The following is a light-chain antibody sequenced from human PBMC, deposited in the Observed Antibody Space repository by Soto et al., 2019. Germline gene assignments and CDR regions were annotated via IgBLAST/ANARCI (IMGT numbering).Light chain of an antibody. CDR2: EAS. J-gene: IGKJ4*01. Sequence: DIQMTQSPSTLSASVGDRVTITCRASQSISSWLAWYQQKPGKAPKLLIHEASRLESGVPSRFSGSESGTEFTLTISGLHAEDSATYYCQQYTNFPLTFGGETKVEIK. CDR1: QSISSW. V-gene: IGKV1-5*01. CDR3: QQYTNFPLT.